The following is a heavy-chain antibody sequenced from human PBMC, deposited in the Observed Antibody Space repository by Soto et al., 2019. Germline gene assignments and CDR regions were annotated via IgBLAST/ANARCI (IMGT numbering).Heavy chain of an antibody. Sequence: PGGSLRLSCAASGFTFSSYAMSWVRQAPGKGLEWVSGITGSGGNTYYADSVKGRFTISRDNSKNTLYLQMNSLRAEDTAVYFCAKDLGFSWLNIDYWGQGALVTVSS. V-gene: IGHV3-23*01. CDR2: ITGSGGNT. CDR3: AKDLGFSWLNIDY. CDR1: GFTFSSYA. J-gene: IGHJ4*02. D-gene: IGHD2-15*01.